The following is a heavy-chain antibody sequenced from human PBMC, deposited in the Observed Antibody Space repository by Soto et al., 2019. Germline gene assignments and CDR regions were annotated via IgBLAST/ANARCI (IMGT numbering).Heavy chain of an antibody. J-gene: IGHJ4*02. CDR3: ARDLRGYYYDSSGIGAPQDH. D-gene: IGHD3-22*01. V-gene: IGHV1-69*08. Sequence: QVQLVQSGAEVKKPGSSVKVSCKASGGTFSSHTISWVRQAPGHGLEWMGRIIPILDVANYAQKFQGRVTITADKSTNTVYMELSSLRSEDTALYYCARDLRGYYYDSSGIGAPQDHWGQGTLVTVSS. CDR2: IIPILDVA. CDR1: GGTFSSHT.